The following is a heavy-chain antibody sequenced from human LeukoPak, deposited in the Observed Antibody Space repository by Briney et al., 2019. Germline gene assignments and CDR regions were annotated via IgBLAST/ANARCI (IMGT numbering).Heavy chain of an antibody. V-gene: IGHV1-24*01. J-gene: IGHJ4*02. CDR1: GYTLTELS. Sequence: GASVKVSCKVSGYTLTELSMHWVRQAPGKGLEWMGGFDPEDGETIYAQKFQGRVTMTEDTSTDTAYMELSSLRSEDTAVYYCATDLSITMVRGVDAPYYFDYWGQGTLVTVSS. CDR2: FDPEDGET. D-gene: IGHD3-10*01. CDR3: ATDLSITMVRGVDAPYYFDY.